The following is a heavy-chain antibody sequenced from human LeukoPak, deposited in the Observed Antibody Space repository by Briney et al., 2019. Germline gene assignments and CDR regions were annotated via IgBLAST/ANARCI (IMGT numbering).Heavy chain of an antibody. CDR2: IKSTPDGGTT. V-gene: IGHV3-15*01. J-gene: IGHJ5*02. CDR3: TTSSWGNPVS. Sequence: GGSLRLSCAVSGLTFIGAYMTWVRQAPGRALEWVGLIKSTPDGGTTHYAAPVRGRFTVSRDDSKNTLFLQMNSLKTEDTAVYYCTTSSWGNPVSWGQGTLVTVSS. D-gene: IGHD3-16*01. CDR1: GLTFIGAY.